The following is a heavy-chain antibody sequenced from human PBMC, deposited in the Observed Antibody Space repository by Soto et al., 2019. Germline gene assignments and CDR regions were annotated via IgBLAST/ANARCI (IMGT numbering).Heavy chain of an antibody. CDR2: VYYGGGT. V-gene: IGHV4-30-4*02. J-gene: IGHJ6*02. CDR1: GGYITSGDYY. Sequence: SETMSLTCTVSGGYITSGDYYWRWIRPPPGKGLEWIGYVYYGGGTYYSPSFRGRVTISVDTTDNQFSLKLNSVTAADTAVYYCAREKNPMSPHYFYYGMDVWGQGTTVTVSS. D-gene: IGHD3-9*01. CDR3: AREKNPMSPHYFYYGMDV.